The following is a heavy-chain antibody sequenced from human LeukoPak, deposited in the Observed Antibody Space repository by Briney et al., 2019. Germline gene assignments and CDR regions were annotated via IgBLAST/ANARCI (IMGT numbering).Heavy chain of an antibody. Sequence: QPGGSLRLSCAPPGFTFSSYWMTWVRQAPGKGLEWVANIKQDGSEEYYVDSVKGRFIISRDNAKNSLYLQMNSLRAEDTAVYYCARHIDWKFDYWGQGTLVTVSS. CDR1: GFTFSSYW. CDR2: IKQDGSEE. J-gene: IGHJ4*02. D-gene: IGHD1-1*01. V-gene: IGHV3-7*01. CDR3: ARHIDWKFDY.